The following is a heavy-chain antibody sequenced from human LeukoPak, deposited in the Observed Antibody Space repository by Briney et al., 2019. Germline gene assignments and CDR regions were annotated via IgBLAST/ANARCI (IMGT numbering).Heavy chain of an antibody. V-gene: IGHV5-51*01. J-gene: IGHJ4*02. Sequence: GESLKISCKGSGYSFTSYWIGWVRQMPGKGLKWMGIIYPGDSDARYSPSFQGQVTISADKSISTAYLQWSSLKASDTAMYYCARGGSGSYSHYYFDYWGQGTLVTVSS. CDR2: IYPGDSDA. CDR3: ARGGSGSYSHYYFDY. D-gene: IGHD3-10*01. CDR1: GYSFTSYW.